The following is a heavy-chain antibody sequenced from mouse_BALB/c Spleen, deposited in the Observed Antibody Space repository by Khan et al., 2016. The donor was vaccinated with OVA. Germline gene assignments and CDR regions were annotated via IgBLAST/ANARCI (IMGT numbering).Heavy chain of an antibody. D-gene: IGHD1-1*01. J-gene: IGHJ2*01. V-gene: IGHV1-7*01. Sequence: VQLQESGAELAKPGASVKMSCKASGYTFINYWILWVKQRPGQGLEWSGYINPSTAYTEYNQNFKDKATLTADKSSSTAYMQLSSLTSEDSAVYYCARRGLRWDFDYWGQGTTLTVSS. CDR2: INPSTAYT. CDR1: GYTFINYW. CDR3: ARRGLRWDFDY.